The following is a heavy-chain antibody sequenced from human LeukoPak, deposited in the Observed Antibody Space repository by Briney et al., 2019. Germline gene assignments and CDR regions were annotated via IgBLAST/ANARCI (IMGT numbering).Heavy chain of an antibody. CDR2: IYYSGST. CDR3: ARQGQYYGSGSQFDY. J-gene: IGHJ4*02. D-gene: IGHD3-10*01. V-gene: IGHV4-39*01. Sequence: SETLSLTCTVSGGSNSSSSYYWGWLRQPPGKGLEWIGSIYYSGSTYYNPSLKSRVTISVDTSKNQFSLKLSSVTAADTAVYYCARQGQYYGSGSQFDYWGQGTLVTVSS. CDR1: GGSNSSSSYY.